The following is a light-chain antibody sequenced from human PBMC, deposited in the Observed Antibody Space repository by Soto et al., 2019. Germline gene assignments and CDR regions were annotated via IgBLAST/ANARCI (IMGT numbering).Light chain of an antibody. Sequence: EIVLTQSPATLSWSPGERAAVSFRASQSVSSYLAWYQQKPGQGPRLLIYDASSRATGIPARFSGSGSGTDFTLTISSLEPEDSAVYYCQQRSNWPSITFGQGTRLEIK. CDR2: DAS. CDR1: QSVSSY. J-gene: IGKJ5*01. CDR3: QQRSNWPSIT. V-gene: IGKV3-11*01.